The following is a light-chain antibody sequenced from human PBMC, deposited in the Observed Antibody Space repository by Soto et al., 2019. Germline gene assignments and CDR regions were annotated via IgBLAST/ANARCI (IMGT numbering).Light chain of an antibody. J-gene: IGLJ3*02. CDR1: SSDVGGYDH. CDR2: DVS. CDR3: CSYAGSYTWV. V-gene: IGLV2-11*01. Sequence: QSALTQPRSVSGSPGQSVTSSCTGTSSDVGGYDHVSWYQQHPGKAPKFMIYDVSKRPSGVPDRFSGSKSGNTASLTISGLQAEDEADYYCCSYAGSYTWVFGGGTKLTVL.